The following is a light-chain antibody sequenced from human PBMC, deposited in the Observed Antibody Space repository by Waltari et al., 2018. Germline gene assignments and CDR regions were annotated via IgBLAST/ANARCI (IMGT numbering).Light chain of an antibody. Sequence: VMTQSPISLPVTPGETASISCSSSQSLLQTNGYNYLDWYLQKPGQSPQVLIYLGSNRASGVPDRFSGSGSGTDFTLKISRVEAEDVGVYYCMQALQTPITFGQGTRLEIK. J-gene: IGKJ5*01. V-gene: IGKV2-28*01. CDR1: QSLLQTNGYNY. CDR2: LGS. CDR3: MQALQTPIT.